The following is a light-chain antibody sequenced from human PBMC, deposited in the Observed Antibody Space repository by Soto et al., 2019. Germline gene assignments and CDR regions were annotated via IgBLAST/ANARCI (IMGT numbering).Light chain of an antibody. CDR2: KAS. Sequence: DIQMTQSPSTLSASVGDRVTITCRASQSISSWLAWYQQKPGKAPKSLIYKASSLESGVXSXXSGGGSGTEFTLTISSLQPDDFATYYCQQYNSYPITFGQGTRLEIK. CDR3: QQYNSYPIT. J-gene: IGKJ5*01. CDR1: QSISSW. V-gene: IGKV1-5*03.